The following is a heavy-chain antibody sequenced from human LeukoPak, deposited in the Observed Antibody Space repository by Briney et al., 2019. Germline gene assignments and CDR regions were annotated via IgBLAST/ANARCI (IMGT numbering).Heavy chain of an antibody. CDR1: GYTFTSYD. J-gene: IGHJ4*02. CDR2: MNPNSGNT. D-gene: IGHD3-22*01. Sequence: GASVKVSCKASGYTFTSYDINWVRHATGQGLEWMGWMNPNSGNTGYAQKFQGRVTMTRNTSISTAYMELSSLRSEDTTVYYCARGPYYYDSSGYYYFDYWGQGTLVTVSS. CDR3: ARGPYYYDSSGYYYFDY. V-gene: IGHV1-8*01.